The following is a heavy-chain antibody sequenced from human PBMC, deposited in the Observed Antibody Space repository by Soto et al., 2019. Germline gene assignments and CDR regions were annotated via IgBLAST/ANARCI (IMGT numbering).Heavy chain of an antibody. J-gene: IGHJ6*02. CDR3: AISNVDTAMGPYYYGMDV. D-gene: IGHD5-18*01. Sequence: PSETLSLTCTVSGGSISSSSYYWGWIRQPPGKGLEWIGSIYYSGSTYYNPSLKSRVTISVDTSKNQFSLKLSSVTAADTAVYYCAISNVDTAMGPYYYGMDVWDQGTTVTVSS. V-gene: IGHV4-39*01. CDR2: IYYSGST. CDR1: GGSISSSSYY.